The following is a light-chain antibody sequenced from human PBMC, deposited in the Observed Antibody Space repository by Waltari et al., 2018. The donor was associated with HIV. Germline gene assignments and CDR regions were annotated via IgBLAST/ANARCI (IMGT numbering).Light chain of an antibody. CDR3: QQYGRSPPYT. CDR2: GAS. J-gene: IGKJ2*01. CDR1: QSVSNAY. Sequence: IVLTQSPGTLSLSPGERATLSCRASQSVSNAYLAWYQQKPGQAPRLLIYGASSRATGIPDRFSGSGSGTDFTLTISRLEPEDFAVYYCQQYGRSPPYTFGQGTKLEI. V-gene: IGKV3-20*01.